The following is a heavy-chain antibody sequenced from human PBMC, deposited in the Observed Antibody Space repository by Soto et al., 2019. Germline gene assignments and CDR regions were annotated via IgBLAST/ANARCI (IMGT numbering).Heavy chain of an antibody. CDR1: GGSVSSGSYY. CDR2: IYYSGST. CDR3: ARSLGRPWFDP. D-gene: IGHD3-16*01. Sequence: QVQLQESGPGLVKPSETLSLTCTVSGGSVSSGSYYWSWIRQPPGKGLEWIGYIYYSGSTNYNPSLKSRVTTSVDTAKNQFSLKLSSVTAADTAVYYWARSLGRPWFDPWGQGTLVAVSS. J-gene: IGHJ5*02. V-gene: IGHV4-61*01.